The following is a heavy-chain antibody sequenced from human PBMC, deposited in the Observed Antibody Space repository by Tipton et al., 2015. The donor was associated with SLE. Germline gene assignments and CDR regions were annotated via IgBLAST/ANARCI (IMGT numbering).Heavy chain of an antibody. CDR3: AVGGYYFDY. Sequence: LRLSCAVYGGSFSGYYWSWIRQPPGTGLEWIGEINHSGSTNYNPSLKSRVTISVDTSKNQFSLKLSSVTAVDTAVYYCAVGGYYFDYWGQGTLVTVSS. V-gene: IGHV4-34*01. CDR2: INHSGST. J-gene: IGHJ4*02. CDR1: GGSFSGYY.